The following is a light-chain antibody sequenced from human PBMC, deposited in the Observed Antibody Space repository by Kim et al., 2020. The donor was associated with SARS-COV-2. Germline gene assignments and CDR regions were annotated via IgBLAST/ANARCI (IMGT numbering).Light chain of an antibody. J-gene: IGKJ1*01. CDR3: QQTYSTSWT. CDR2: AAS. CDR1: QSFSTS. Sequence: DIQMTQSASSLSASVGDRVTITCRASQSFSTSLNWYQQKPGKVPKLLIYAASSLDTGVPSRFSGSGSGTDFALTISSLQPEDFATYYCQQTYSTSWTFGQGTKVDIK. V-gene: IGKV1-39*01.